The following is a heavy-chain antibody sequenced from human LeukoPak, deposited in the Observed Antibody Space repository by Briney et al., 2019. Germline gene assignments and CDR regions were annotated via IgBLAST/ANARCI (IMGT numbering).Heavy chain of an antibody. CDR2: IRSKANSYAT. V-gene: IGHV3-73*01. Sequence: GSLRLSCAASGFTFSGSAMHWVRQASGKGLEWVGRIRSKANSYATAYAASVKGRFTISRDDSKNTAYLQMNSLKTEDTAVYYCTRGSQDSSSNWLDPWGQGTLVTVSS. CDR3: TRGSQDSSSNWLDP. CDR1: GFTFSGSA. J-gene: IGHJ5*02. D-gene: IGHD3-22*01.